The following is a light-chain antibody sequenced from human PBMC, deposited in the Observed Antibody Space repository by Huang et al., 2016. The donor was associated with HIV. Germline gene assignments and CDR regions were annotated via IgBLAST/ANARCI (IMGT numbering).Light chain of an antibody. Sequence: EIVMTQSPATLSVSPGERATLSCRASQSVTGNLAWYQHKPGQPPRLLIYGASTRAAGAAARFNASWSGTEFTLTIKSLQSEDFAVYYGQQYNKWPRTFGPGTKVDVK. V-gene: IGKV3-15*01. J-gene: IGKJ3*01. CDR1: QSVTGN. CDR2: GAS. CDR3: QQYNKWPRT.